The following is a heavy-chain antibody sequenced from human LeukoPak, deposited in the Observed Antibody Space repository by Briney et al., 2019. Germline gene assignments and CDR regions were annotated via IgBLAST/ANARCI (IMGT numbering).Heavy chain of an antibody. CDR1: GFTLSSYW. Sequence: GGSLRLSCAASGFTLSSYWMHWVRQAPGMGLVWVSRINSDGSSTTYADSVRGRFTISRDNAKNTLYLQMNSLRAEDTAVYYCAKGGEGYSNYYFDYWGQGTLVTVSS. CDR3: AKGGEGYSNYYFDY. D-gene: IGHD4-11*01. CDR2: INSDGSST. V-gene: IGHV3-74*01. J-gene: IGHJ4*02.